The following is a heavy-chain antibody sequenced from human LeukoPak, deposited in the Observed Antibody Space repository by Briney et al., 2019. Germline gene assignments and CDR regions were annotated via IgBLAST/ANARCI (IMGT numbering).Heavy chain of an antibody. CDR2: ISYDGSNK. Sequence: GGSLRLSCAASGFTFSSYGMHWVRQAPGEGLGWVAVISYDGSNKNYADSAKGRFTISRDNSKNTLYLQMNSLRAEDTAVYYCAKDLSAYGDSRMDVWGQGTTVTVSS. CDR1: GFTFSSYG. V-gene: IGHV3-30*18. D-gene: IGHD4-17*01. CDR3: AKDLSAYGDSRMDV. J-gene: IGHJ6*02.